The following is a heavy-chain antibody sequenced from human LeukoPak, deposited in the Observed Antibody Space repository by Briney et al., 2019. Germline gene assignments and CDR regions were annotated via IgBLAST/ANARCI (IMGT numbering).Heavy chain of an antibody. Sequence: SETLSLTCTVSGGSISSGDYYWSWIRQPPGKGLEWIGYIYYSGSTNYNPSLKSRVTISVDTSKNQFSLKLSSVTAADTAVYYCARGQWLGQTDIFDYWGQGTLVTVSS. CDR2: IYYSGST. J-gene: IGHJ4*02. CDR3: ARGQWLGQTDIFDY. D-gene: IGHD6-19*01. CDR1: GGSISSGDYY. V-gene: IGHV4-61*08.